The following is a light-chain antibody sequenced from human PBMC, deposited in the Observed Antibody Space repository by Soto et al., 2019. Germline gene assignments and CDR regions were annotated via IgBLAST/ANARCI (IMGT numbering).Light chain of an antibody. J-gene: IGLJ1*01. V-gene: IGLV2-23*02. CDR2: EVN. CDR1: SRDVGSYNL. CDR3: CSYVGSSTSYV. Sequence: HCDRKRAAYGNGVARHGRPISSNRNSRDVGSYNLVSWYQQHPGKAPKLMIYEVNKWPSGVSNRFSGSKSGNTASLTISGLQAEDEADYYCCSYVGSSTSYVFGTGTKVTVL.